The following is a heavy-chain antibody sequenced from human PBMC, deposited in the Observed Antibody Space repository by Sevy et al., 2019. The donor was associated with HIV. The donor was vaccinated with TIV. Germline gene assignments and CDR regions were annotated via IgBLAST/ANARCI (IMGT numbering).Heavy chain of an antibody. CDR3: ARGAPNYYYGMDV. V-gene: IGHV4-59*01. Sequence: SETLSLTCTVSGDSISGYYWNWIRQPPGKGLEWIGYLYYSGRTNYNPSLKSRVTISVDTSKNQFSLKLTSLTAADTVVYYCARGAPNYYYGMDVWGQGTTVTVSS. J-gene: IGHJ6*02. CDR1: GDSISGYY. CDR2: LYYSGRT. D-gene: IGHD3-16*01.